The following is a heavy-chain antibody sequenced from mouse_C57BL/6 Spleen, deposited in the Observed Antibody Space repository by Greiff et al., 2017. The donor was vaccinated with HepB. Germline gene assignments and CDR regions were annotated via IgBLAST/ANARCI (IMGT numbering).Heavy chain of an antibody. Sequence: EVQLQQSGTVLARPGASVKMSCKTSGYTFTSYWMHWVKQRPGQGLEWIGAIYPGNSDTSYNQKFKGKAKLTAVTSASTAYMELSSLTNEDSAVYYCTIYDGYPYWYFEVWGTGTTVTVSS. D-gene: IGHD2-3*01. CDR1: GYTFTSYW. V-gene: IGHV1-5*01. CDR3: TIYDGYPYWYFEV. CDR2: IYPGNSDT. J-gene: IGHJ1*03.